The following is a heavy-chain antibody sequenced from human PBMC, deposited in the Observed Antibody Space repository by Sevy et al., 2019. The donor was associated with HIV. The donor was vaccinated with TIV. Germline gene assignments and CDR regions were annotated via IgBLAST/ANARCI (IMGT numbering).Heavy chain of an antibody. CDR1: GYTFIRNG. V-gene: IGHV1-18*01. Sequence: ASVKVSCKASGYTFIRNGITWVRQAPGQGLEWMGWISGYNGDTNYAQKFQGRVTMTTDTSTSTAYMELRSLRSDDTAVYYCARDRNNYDSSGYPKGKDVWGQGTTVTVSS. CDR3: ARDRNNYDSSGYPKGKDV. D-gene: IGHD3-22*01. J-gene: IGHJ6*02. CDR2: ISGYNGDT.